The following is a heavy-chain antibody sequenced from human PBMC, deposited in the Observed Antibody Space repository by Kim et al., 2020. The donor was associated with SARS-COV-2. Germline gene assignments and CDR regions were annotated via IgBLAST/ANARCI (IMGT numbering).Heavy chain of an antibody. CDR3: TTEKKHYNFWSGYGTGVDH. CDR2: IKSKSDGETT. CDR1: GFTFSDAW. Sequence: GGSLRLSCAASGFTFSDAWMGWVRQASGKGLEWVGHIKSKSDGETTNSPAPVKSRFAISRDDSKNMLYLQMNSLKTEDTAVYYCTTEKKHYNFWSGYGTGVDHWGRGTLVTVSS. V-gene: IGHV3-15*01. D-gene: IGHD3-3*01. J-gene: IGHJ4*02.